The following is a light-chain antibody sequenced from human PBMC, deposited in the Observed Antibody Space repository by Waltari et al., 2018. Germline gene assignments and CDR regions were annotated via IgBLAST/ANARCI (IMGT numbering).Light chain of an antibody. CDR2: DAS. CDR3: QHRDNWPLT. CDR1: QSLTNY. J-gene: IGKJ4*01. V-gene: IGKV3-11*01. Sequence: EIVLTQSPATLSLSPGERATLTCRASQSLTNYLAWYQQKPGQAPRLLIFDASNRASGIPARFSGNGSGTDFTLTISSLEPEDFAVYYCQHRDNWPLTFGGGTKVEVK.